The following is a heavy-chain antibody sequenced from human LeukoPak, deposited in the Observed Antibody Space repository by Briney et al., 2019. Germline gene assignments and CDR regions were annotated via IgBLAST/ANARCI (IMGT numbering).Heavy chain of an antibody. CDR3: ARDGSGSFYDS. D-gene: IGHD1-26*01. V-gene: IGHV3-74*01. J-gene: IGHJ4*02. CDR2: INKDGSRI. CDR1: GFTFDDYA. Sequence: GGSLRLSCAASGFTFDDYAMHWVRQAPGKGLVWVSHINKDGSRIDYADSVKGRFTISRDNAKNTLYLQMTSLIAGDTAVYYCARDGSGSFYDSWGQGTLVTVST.